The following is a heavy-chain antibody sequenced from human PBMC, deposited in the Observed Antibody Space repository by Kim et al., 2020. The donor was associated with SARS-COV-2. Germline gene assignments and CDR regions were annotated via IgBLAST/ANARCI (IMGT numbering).Heavy chain of an antibody. CDR1: GGSISSYY. Sequence: SETLSLTCTFSGGSISSYYWSWIRQPPGKGLEWIGYIYYSGSTNYNPSLKSRVTISVDTSKNQFSLKLSSVTAADTAVYYCARGGFLEWLPPKTYYYYYMDVWGKGTTVTVSS. CDR3: ARGGFLEWLPPKTYYYYYMDV. CDR2: IYYSGST. V-gene: IGHV4-59*01. J-gene: IGHJ6*03. D-gene: IGHD3-3*01.